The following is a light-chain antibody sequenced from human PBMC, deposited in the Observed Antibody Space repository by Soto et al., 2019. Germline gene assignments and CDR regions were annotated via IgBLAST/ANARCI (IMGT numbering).Light chain of an antibody. CDR1: SSDVGGYNF. CDR2: EVS. J-gene: IGLJ3*02. CDR3: SSYAGSNNWV. Sequence: QSALTQPPSASGSPGQSVTMSCTGTSSDVGGYNFVSWYQQHPGKAPKLIFYEVSKRPSGVPDRFSGSKSGNTASLTVSGLQAEDGADYYCSSYAGSNNWVFGGGTKVTVL. V-gene: IGLV2-8*01.